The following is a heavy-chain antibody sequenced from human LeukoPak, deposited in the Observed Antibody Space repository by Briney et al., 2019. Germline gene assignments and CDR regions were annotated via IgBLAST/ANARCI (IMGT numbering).Heavy chain of an antibody. J-gene: IGHJ5*02. D-gene: IGHD6-13*01. V-gene: IGHV4-4*07. CDR1: GGSISSYY. CDR3: ARENAGQQLLVLVSTDFWFDP. Sequence: SETLSLTCTVSGGSISSYYWSWIRQPTGKGLEWIGRIYTSGNTNYNPSLKSRVTMSVDTSKNQFSLKLSSVTAADTAVYYCARENAGQQLLVLVSTDFWFDPWGQGTLVTVSS. CDR2: IYTSGNT.